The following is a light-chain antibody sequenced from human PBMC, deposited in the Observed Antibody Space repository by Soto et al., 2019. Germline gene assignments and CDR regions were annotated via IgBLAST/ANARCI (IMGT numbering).Light chain of an antibody. CDR1: SPKHGSTYD. V-gene: IGLV1-40*01. Sequence: FLLAPPPPLSGAPGQRGTPSPPGGSPKHGSTYDVQWYQQLPGTAPKLLIHGNTDRPSGVPDRFSGSKSGTSASLAITGLQADDEADYYCQSYDDSLSVHYVFGTGTKVTVL. CDR3: QSYDDSLSVHYV. J-gene: IGLJ1*01. CDR2: GNT.